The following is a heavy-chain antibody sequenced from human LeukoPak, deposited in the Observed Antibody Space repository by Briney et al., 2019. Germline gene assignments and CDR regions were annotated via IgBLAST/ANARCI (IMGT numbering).Heavy chain of an antibody. CDR3: ANIAVAGDYNWFDP. CDR2: IIPILGIA. V-gene: IGHV1-69*04. CDR1: GGTFSSYA. J-gene: IGHJ5*02. D-gene: IGHD6-19*01. Sequence: ASVKVSCKASGGTFSSYAISWVRQAPGQGLEWMGRIIPILGIANYAQKFQGRVTITADKSTSTAYMELSSLRSEDTAVYYCANIAVAGDYNWFDPWGQGTLVTVSS.